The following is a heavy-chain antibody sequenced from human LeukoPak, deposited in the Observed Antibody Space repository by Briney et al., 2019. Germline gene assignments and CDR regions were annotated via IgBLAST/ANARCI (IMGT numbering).Heavy chain of an antibody. V-gene: IGHV3-48*01. D-gene: IGHD3-22*01. J-gene: IGHJ4*02. CDR3: VRDNSRGQSPGVIY. CDR1: GFTFSTYN. Sequence: PGGSVRLSCAASGFTFSTYNMNWVRQAPGKGLEWISYISADSSNVQYADSVRGRFTTSRDNAKNSLYLQMNSLRAEDTAVYYCVRDNSRGQSPGVIYWGQGSLVTASS. CDR2: ISADSSNV.